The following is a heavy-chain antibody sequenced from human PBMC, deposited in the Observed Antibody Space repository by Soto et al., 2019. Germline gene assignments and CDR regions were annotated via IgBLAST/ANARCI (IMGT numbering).Heavy chain of an antibody. J-gene: IGHJ3*02. V-gene: IGHV1-69*06. D-gene: IGHD3-10*01. CDR2: TIPVFNTA. CDR3: ARGVYGSGNYYTGPSAFDI. CDR1: GGTLSDHG. Sequence: QVQLEQSGAEVKKPGSSVKVSCKASGGTLSDHGVAWLRQAPGQGLEWMGGTIPVFNTAKYAQKFQGSVTVPADTLPNIAYMELSSLRSEDTAFYFCARGVYGSGNYYTGPSAFDIWGPGTMVIVSS.